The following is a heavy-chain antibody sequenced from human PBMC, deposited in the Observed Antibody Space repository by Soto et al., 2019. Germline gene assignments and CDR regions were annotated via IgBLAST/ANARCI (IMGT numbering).Heavy chain of an antibody. Sequence: QVQLVQSGAEVKKPGASVKVSCKASGYTFTSYGITWVRQAPGQGLEWMGWISAYNGNTNYAQKLQGRVTMTTDTSTSTAYIELRSLRSDDTAVYDCARDQPRYCSGGSCLYNWFDPWGQGTLVTVSS. CDR3: ARDQPRYCSGGSCLYNWFDP. D-gene: IGHD2-15*01. CDR1: GYTFTSYG. J-gene: IGHJ5*02. V-gene: IGHV1-18*01. CDR2: ISAYNGNT.